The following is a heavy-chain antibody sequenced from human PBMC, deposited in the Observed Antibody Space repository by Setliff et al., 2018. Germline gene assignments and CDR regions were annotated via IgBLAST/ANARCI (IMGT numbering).Heavy chain of an antibody. CDR1: GYPFTNYG. CDR3: ARADYSSSLHYFDC. D-gene: IGHD6-13*01. V-gene: IGHV1-18*01. Sequence: GASVKVSCKTSGYPFTNYGLSWVRQAPGQGLEWMGWNSGHNGDTKLAQNFQGRVTVTTDTFTNTGYMELRSLRSDDTAFYYCARADYSSSLHYFDCWGQGTLVTVSS. CDR2: NSGHNGDT. J-gene: IGHJ4*02.